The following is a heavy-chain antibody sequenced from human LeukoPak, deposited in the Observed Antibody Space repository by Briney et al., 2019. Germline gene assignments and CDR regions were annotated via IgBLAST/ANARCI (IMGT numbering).Heavy chain of an antibody. CDR1: GGSISSSSYY. J-gene: IGHJ4*02. D-gene: IGHD3-16*01. V-gene: IGHV4-39*07. CDR3: ARGDYVWGSHTPSNFDY. Sequence: SETLSLTCTVSGGSISSSSYYWGWIRQPPGKGLEWIGSIYYSGSTYYNPSLKSRVTISVDTSKNQFSLKLSSVTAADTAVYYCARGDYVWGSHTPSNFDYWGQGTLVTVSS. CDR2: IYYSGST.